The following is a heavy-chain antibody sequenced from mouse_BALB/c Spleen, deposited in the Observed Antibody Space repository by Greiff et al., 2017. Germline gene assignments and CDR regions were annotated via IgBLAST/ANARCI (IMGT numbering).Heavy chain of an antibody. D-gene: IGHD3-1*01. Sequence: QVQLQQSGAELMKPGASVKISCKATGYTFSSYWIEWVKQRPGHGLEWIGEILPGSGSTNYNEKFKGKATFTADTSSNTAYMQLSSLTSEDSAVYYCARGAFAYWGQGTLVTVSA. CDR3: ARGAFAY. J-gene: IGHJ3*01. V-gene: IGHV1-9*01. CDR2: ILPGSGST. CDR1: GYTFSSYW.